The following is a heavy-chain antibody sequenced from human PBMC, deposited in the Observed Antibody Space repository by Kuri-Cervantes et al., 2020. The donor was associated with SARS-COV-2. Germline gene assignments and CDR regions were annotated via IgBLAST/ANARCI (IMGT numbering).Heavy chain of an antibody. CDR2: IYPGGST. V-gene: IGHV4-30-2*01. CDR1: GASITSGGYS. J-gene: IGHJ3*01. D-gene: IGHD3-9*01. CDR3: ARVLDFDHHGFDV. Sequence: SQTLSLTCVVSGASITSGGYSWSWVRQPPGEGLEWIGFIYPGGSTSYNPSLQSRVTIPMDGSENQFSLRLTSVTAADTAVYYCARVLDFDHHGFDVWGQGTLVTVSS.